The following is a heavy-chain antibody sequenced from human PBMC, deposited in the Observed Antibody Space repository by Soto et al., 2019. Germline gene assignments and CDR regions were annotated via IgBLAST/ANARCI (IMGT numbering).Heavy chain of an antibody. Sequence: PGGSLRLSCAASGFTFSSYGMHWVRQAPGRGLEWVAVISYDGSNKYYADSVKGRFTISRDNSKNTLYLQMNSLRAEDTAVYYCAKEVDSSGYYHPIDYWGQGTLVTVSS. CDR2: ISYDGSNK. CDR1: GFTFSSYG. CDR3: AKEVDSSGYYHPIDY. D-gene: IGHD3-22*01. J-gene: IGHJ4*02. V-gene: IGHV3-30*18.